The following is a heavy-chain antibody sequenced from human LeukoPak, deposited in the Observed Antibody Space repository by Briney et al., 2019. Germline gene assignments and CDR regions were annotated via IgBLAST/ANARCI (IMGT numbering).Heavy chain of an antibody. D-gene: IGHD6-19*01. CDR1: GGSFSGYY. Sequence: SETLSLTCAVYGGSFSGYYWSWIRQPPGKGLEWIGEINHSGSTNYNPSLKSRVTISVDKSKNQFSLKLSSVTAADTAVYYCARVQAGSGWYRIDYWGQGTLVTVSS. V-gene: IGHV4-34*01. CDR2: INHSGST. J-gene: IGHJ4*02. CDR3: ARVQAGSGWYRIDY.